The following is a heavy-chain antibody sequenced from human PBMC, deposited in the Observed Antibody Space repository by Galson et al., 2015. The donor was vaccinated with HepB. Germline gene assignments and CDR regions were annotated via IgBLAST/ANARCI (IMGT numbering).Heavy chain of an antibody. Sequence: LRLSCAASGFTFSSYSMNWVRQAPGKGLEWVSSISSSSSYIYYADSVKGRFTISRDNAKNSLYLQMNSLRAEDTAVYYCARTGGTTVTTSYFDYWGQGTLVTVSS. J-gene: IGHJ4*02. CDR3: ARTGGTTVTTSYFDY. CDR1: GFTFSSYS. V-gene: IGHV3-21*01. CDR2: ISSSSSYI. D-gene: IGHD4-17*01.